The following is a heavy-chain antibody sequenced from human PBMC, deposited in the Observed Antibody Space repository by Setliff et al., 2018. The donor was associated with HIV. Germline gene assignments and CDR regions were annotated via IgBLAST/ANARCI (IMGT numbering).Heavy chain of an antibody. CDR3: AKAVRGYGSTYYNYYYMDV. J-gene: IGHJ6*03. CDR1: RRTFSEDA. CDR2: IIHILGTA. Sequence: GASVTVSCKTSRRTFSEDAINWVRQAPGEGLEWVGGIIHILGTADYAEKFQGRVTITADEPRSTVYLEVSNLRSEDTAVYYCAKAVRGYGSTYYNYYYMDVWGKGTTVTVSS. D-gene: IGHD3-10*01. V-gene: IGHV1-69*13.